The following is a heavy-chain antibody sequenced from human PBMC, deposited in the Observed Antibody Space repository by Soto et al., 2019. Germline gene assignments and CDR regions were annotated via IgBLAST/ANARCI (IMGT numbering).Heavy chain of an antibody. V-gene: IGHV1-69*13. D-gene: IGHD1-26*01. CDR1: GGTFSSYA. CDR3: ARDRSGSYYRSGWFDP. CDR2: IVPIFGTA. J-gene: IGHJ5*02. Sequence: SVKVSCKASGGTFSSYAISWVRQAPGQGLEWMGWIVPIFGTANYAQKFQGRVTITADESTSTAYMELSSLISEDTAVYYCARDRSGSYYRSGWFDPWGQGTLVTVS.